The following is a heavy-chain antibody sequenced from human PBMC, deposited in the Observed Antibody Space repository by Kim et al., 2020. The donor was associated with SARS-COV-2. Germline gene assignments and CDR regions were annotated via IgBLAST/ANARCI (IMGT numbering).Heavy chain of an antibody. V-gene: IGHV4-4*02. D-gene: IGHD6-13*01. J-gene: IGHJ6*02. CDR1: GGSISSSNW. CDR2: IYHSGST. Sequence: SETLSLTCAVSGGSISSSNWWSWVRQPPGKGLEWIGEIYHSGSTNYNPSLKSRVTISVDKSKNQFSLKLSSVTAADTAVYYCVRGRSSWSTAYYYYYYGMDVWGQGTTVTVSS. CDR3: VRGRSSWSTAYYYYYYGMDV.